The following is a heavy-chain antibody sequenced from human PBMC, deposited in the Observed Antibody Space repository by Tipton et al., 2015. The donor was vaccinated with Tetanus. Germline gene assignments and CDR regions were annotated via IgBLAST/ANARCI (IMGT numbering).Heavy chain of an antibody. D-gene: IGHD3-9*01. V-gene: IGHV4-59*12. CDR1: GGSISNYY. CDR2: IFYSGDT. J-gene: IGHJ6*02. CDR3: ARSGYYSRAYYHYRMDV. Sequence: TLSLTCTVSGGSISNYYWNWIRQSPGGRLEWIGNIFYSGDTTYNRSLQSRVTISVDTSKNQFSLNLSSVTAADTAVYYCARSGYYSRAYYHYRMDVWGQGTTVTVSS.